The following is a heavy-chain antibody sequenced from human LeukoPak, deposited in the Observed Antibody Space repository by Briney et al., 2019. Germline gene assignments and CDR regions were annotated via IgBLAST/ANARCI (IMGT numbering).Heavy chain of an antibody. CDR2: MNPNSGNT. CDR1: GYTFTSYD. D-gene: IGHD3-3*01. CDR3: ARGCFNTYYDFDFWSGCIDYYYYGMDV. J-gene: IGHJ6*02. V-gene: IGHV1-8*01. Sequence: ASVKVSCKASGYTFTSYDINWVRQAPGQGLEWMGWMNPNSGNTSYAQKFQGRVTMTRNTSISTAYMELSRLRSEDTAVYYCARGCFNTYYDFDFWSGCIDYYYYGMDVWGQGTTVTVSS.